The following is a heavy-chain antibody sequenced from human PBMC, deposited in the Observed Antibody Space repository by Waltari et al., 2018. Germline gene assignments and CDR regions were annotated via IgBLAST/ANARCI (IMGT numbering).Heavy chain of an antibody. Sequence: EANLAESGGGLVQPGGSLRLSCTASGFRFRLYGMSWVRQAPGKGLEWVSAISGSGSDTFYADSVKDRFVISRDNSKNTVFLEMNSLRAEDTALYYCAKDPPGSYYEGFDEWGQGTMVTVSS. CDR3: AKDPPGSYYEGFDE. V-gene: IGHV3-23*04. CDR2: ISGSGSDT. D-gene: IGHD1-26*01. J-gene: IGHJ3*01. CDR1: GFRFRLYG.